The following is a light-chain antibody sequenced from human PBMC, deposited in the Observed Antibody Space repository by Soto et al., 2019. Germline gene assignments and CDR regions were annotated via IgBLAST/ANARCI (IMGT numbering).Light chain of an antibody. CDR3: SSYTSTSTVV. CDR1: SSDVGGYNS. CDR2: DVS. V-gene: IGLV2-14*03. J-gene: IGLJ2*01. Sequence: QPVLTQPASVSGSPGQSITMSCTGTSSDVGGYNSVSWYQQHPGKAPKLMIYDVSNRPSGVSNRFSGSKSVNTASLTISGLQAEDEADYYCSSYTSTSTVVFGGGTKLTVL.